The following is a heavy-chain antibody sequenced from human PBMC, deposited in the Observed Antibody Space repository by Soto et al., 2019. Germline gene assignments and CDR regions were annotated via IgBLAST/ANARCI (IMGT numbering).Heavy chain of an antibody. V-gene: IGHV4-31*03. CDR1: GGSISSGGYY. J-gene: IGHJ4*02. D-gene: IGHD3-9*01. CDR3: AREGKDYDILTGPSRMFDY. CDR2: IYYSGST. Sequence: QVQLQESGPGLVKPSQTLSLTCTVSGGSISSGGYYWSWIRQHPGKGLEWIGYIYYSGSTYYNPSLKSRVTRSVDTSKNQFSLKLSSVTAADTAVYYCAREGKDYDILTGPSRMFDYWGQGTLVTVSS.